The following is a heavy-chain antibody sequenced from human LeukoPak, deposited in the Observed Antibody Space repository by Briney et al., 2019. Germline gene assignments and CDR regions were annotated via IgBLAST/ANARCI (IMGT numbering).Heavy chain of an antibody. J-gene: IGHJ5*02. Sequence: SETLSLTCTVSGGSISSYYWSWIRQPPGKGLEWIGYIYTSGSTNYNPSLKSRVTISVDTSKNQFSLKLSSVTAADTAVYYCARLEVGSFYPWGQGTLVTVSS. D-gene: IGHD3-16*01. V-gene: IGHV4-4*09. CDR2: IYTSGST. CDR1: GGSISSYY. CDR3: ARLEVGSFYP.